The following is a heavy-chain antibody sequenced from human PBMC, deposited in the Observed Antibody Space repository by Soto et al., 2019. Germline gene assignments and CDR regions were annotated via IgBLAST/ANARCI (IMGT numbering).Heavy chain of an antibody. D-gene: IGHD6-25*01. CDR1: GFTFGTYA. V-gene: IGHV3-23*01. CDR2: ITDVGDPT. Sequence: PGESLKISCAASGFTFGTYAMNWVRQAPGKGLEWVSTITDVGDPTYYADSVKGRFTISRDNSKNTLFLQMNSLRAEDTARYSCANDPHIAYHLERGFYYSGMDVRGQGTTVTVSS. CDR3: ANDPHIAYHLERGFYYSGMDV. J-gene: IGHJ6*02.